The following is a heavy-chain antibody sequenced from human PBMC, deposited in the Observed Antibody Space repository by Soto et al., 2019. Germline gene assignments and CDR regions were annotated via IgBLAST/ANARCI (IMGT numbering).Heavy chain of an antibody. CDR3: ARRYCTSTSCLLDY. Sequence: PGGSLRLSCAASGFTLSSHEMNWVRQAPGKGLEWVSYISSSGSTIHYADSVKGRLTISRDNARNSLFLQMNSLRAEDTALYYCARRYCTSTSCLLDYWGQGTLVTVSS. J-gene: IGHJ4*02. CDR1: GFTLSSHE. V-gene: IGHV3-48*03. CDR2: ISSSGSTI. D-gene: IGHD2-2*01.